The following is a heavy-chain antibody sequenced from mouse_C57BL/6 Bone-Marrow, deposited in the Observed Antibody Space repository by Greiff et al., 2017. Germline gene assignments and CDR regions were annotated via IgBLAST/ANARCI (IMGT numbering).Heavy chain of an antibody. CDR2: IRNKANNHAT. V-gene: IGHV6-6*01. D-gene: IGHD1-1*01. J-gene: IGHJ4*01. CDR3: TQFSHYYGSSYDAMDY. CDR1: GFTFSDAW. Sequence: EVKVVESGGGLVQPGGSMKLSCAASGFTFSDAWMDWVRQSPEKGLEWVAEIRNKANNHATYYAESVKGRFTISRDDSKSSVYLQMNSLRAEDTGIYYCTQFSHYYGSSYDAMDYWGQGTSVTVSS.